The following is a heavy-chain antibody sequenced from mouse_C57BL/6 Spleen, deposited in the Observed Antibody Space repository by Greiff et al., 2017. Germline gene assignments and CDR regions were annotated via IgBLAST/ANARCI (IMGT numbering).Heavy chain of an antibody. J-gene: IGHJ4*01. CDR1: GYTFTSYG. Sequence: VQLQQSGAELARPGASVKLSCKASGYTFTSYGISWVKQRTGQGLEWIGEIYPRSGNTYYNEKFKGKATLTADKSSRTAYMELRSLTSEDSAVYFCARSSYSNYGRVYAMDYWGQGTSVTVSS. CDR3: ARSSYSNYGRVYAMDY. CDR2: IYPRSGNT. D-gene: IGHD2-5*01. V-gene: IGHV1-81*01.